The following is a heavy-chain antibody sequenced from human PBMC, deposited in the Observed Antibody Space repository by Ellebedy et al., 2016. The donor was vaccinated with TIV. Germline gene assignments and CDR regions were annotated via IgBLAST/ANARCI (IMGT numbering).Heavy chain of an antibody. V-gene: IGHV3-7*01. J-gene: IGHJ4*03. CDR1: GFSFSDHY. D-gene: IGHD3-10*01. CDR2: IKQDGSEK. Sequence: GESLKISCTASGFSFSDHYMNWIRQAPGKGLEWVANIKQDGSEKWYVDSVKGRFTISRDNAKKSLYLQMSSLRAEDTAVYYCARDQGWAYPGSTRFDYWGQGTLVTVSS. CDR3: ARDQGWAYPGSTRFDY.